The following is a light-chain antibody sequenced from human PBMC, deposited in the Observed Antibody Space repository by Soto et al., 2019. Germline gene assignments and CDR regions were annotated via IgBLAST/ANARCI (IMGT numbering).Light chain of an antibody. V-gene: IGKV3-15*01. J-gene: IGKJ1*01. CDR3: QHYGSSPGT. CDR1: QSVSSD. CDR2: GAS. Sequence: IGMAQARSALSVSPGERATLSCRASQSVSSDLAWYHQKPGQAPRLLIYGASTRATGVQARFSGSGSGTESTLTISSLEPEDSPVYSCQHYGSSPGTFGQGAQLDIK.